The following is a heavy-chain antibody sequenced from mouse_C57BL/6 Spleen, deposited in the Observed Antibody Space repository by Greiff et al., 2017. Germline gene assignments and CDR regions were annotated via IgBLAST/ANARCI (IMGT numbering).Heavy chain of an antibody. CDR3: ARSLYYYGSSRDY. D-gene: IGHD1-1*01. J-gene: IGHJ2*01. V-gene: IGHV1-82*01. CDR1: GYAFSSSW. CDR2: IYPGDGDT. Sequence: VQLQQSGPELVKPGASVKISCKASGYAFSSSWMNWVKQRPGKGLEWIGRIYPGDGDTNYNGKFKGKATLTADKSSSTAYMQLSSLTSEDSAVYFCARSLYYYGSSRDYWGQGTTLTVSS.